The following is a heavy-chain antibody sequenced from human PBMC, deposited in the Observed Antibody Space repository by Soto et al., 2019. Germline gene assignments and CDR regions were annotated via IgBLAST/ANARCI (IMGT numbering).Heavy chain of an antibody. V-gene: IGHV1-8*01. CDR2: MNPNSGDT. CDR1: GYTFTSYD. D-gene: IGHD3-3*01. Sequence: ASVKVSCKASGYTFTSYDIIWVRQATGQGRERMGWMNPNSGDTGYAQKFQGRVTMTGSTSISTAYMELGSLRSDDTAVYYCARGRDSAFWGGLNWFAPWGQGTLVTVSS. J-gene: IGHJ5*02. CDR3: ARGRDSAFWGGLNWFAP.